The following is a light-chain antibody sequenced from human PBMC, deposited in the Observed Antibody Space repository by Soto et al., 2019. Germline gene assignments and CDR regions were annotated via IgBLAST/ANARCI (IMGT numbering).Light chain of an antibody. V-gene: IGKV1-39*01. CDR1: QSISSY. J-gene: IGKJ1*01. CDR3: QHYNTYST. CDR2: AAS. Sequence: DIQMTQSPSSLSASVGDRVTITCRASQSISSYLNWYQQKPGKAPKLLIYAASSLQSGVPSRLSGSGSGTDLTLTIRSLQPEDFATYYCQHYNTYSTFGQGTKVDIK.